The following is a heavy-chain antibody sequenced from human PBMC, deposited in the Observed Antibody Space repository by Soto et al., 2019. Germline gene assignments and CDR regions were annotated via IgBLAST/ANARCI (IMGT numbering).Heavy chain of an antibody. CDR2: IYWDDHK. Sequence: QITLKESGPTQVKPTQTLTLTCTVSGFSLSSSGVGVGWIRQPPGEALEWLALIYWDDHKRYSPSLKTRVTVTRDSSKNQVVLTVTDMDPADTATYYCVRSDSATGTTFGYWGQGILVTVPS. CDR3: VRSDSATGTTFGY. D-gene: IGHD1-1*01. V-gene: IGHV2-5*02. CDR1: GFSLSSSGVG. J-gene: IGHJ4*02.